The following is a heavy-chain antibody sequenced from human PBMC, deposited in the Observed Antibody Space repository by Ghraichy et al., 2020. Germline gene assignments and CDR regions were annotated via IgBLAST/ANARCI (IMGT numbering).Heavy chain of an antibody. J-gene: IGHJ6*03. V-gene: IGHV4-34*01. CDR1: GGSFSGYY. CDR3: ARYDYSNYHYMDA. D-gene: IGHD4-11*01. CDR2: INHSGST. Sequence: SETLSLTCAVYGGSFSGYYWSWIRQPPGKGLEWIGEINHSGSTNYNPSLKSRVTISVDTSKNQFSLKLSSVTAADTAVYYCARYDYSNYHYMDAWGKGTTVTVSS.